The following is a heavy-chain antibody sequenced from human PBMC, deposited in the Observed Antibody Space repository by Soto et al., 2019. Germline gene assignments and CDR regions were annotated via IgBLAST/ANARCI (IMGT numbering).Heavy chain of an antibody. Sequence: LSLTCAVSGYSISSGYYWGWIRQPPGKGLEWIGSIYHSESTYYNPSLKSRVTISVDTSKNQFSLKLSSVTAADTAVYYCARDLKNDGNWFDPWGQGTLVTVSS. J-gene: IGHJ5*02. CDR1: GYSISSGYY. CDR3: ARDLKNDGNWFDP. V-gene: IGHV4-38-2*02. D-gene: IGHD1-1*01. CDR2: IYHSEST.